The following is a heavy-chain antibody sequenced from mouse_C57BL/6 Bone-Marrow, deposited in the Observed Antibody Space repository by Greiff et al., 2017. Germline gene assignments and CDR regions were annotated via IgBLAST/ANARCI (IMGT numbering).Heavy chain of an antibody. D-gene: IGHD2-10*02. J-gene: IGHJ2*01. CDR1: GYTFTNYW. Sequence: VKLVESGAELVRPGTSVKMSCKASGYTFTNYWIGWAKQRPGHGLEWIGDIYPGGGYTNYNEKFKGKATLTADKSSSTAYMQFSSLTSEDSAIYYCARKAFCLGFDYRGQGTTLTVSS. CDR3: ARKAFCLGFDY. V-gene: IGHV1-63*01. CDR2: IYPGGGYT.